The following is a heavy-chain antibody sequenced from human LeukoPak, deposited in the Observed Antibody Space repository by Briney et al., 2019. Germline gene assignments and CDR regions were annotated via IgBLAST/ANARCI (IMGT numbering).Heavy chain of an antibody. J-gene: IGHJ4*02. V-gene: IGHV3-7*01. CDR3: ARDLAYSWLDY. CDR1: GFTFTTYA. Sequence: PGGSLRLSCTASGFTFTTYAMSWVRQAPGKGLEWVASINPDGNKEYSADSVKGRFTISRDNAENSLYLQMNSLRVEDTAFYYCARDLAYSWLDYWGQGMLVTVSS. CDR2: INPDGNKE. D-gene: IGHD5-18*01.